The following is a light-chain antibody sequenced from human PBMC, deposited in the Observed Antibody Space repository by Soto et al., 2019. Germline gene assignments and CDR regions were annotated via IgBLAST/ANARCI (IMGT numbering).Light chain of an antibody. CDR1: EGINND. Sequence: DSQMTQSPPSLSASGGDSVTITCRASEGINNDLAWFQQQPGKAPTPLIYATSTLQSGVPSRFTGSGSGTEFTLTITSLQPEDFVTYYCQQYNSYPWTFGQGTKVDIK. CDR3: QQYNSYPWT. V-gene: IGKV1-16*01. J-gene: IGKJ1*01. CDR2: ATS.